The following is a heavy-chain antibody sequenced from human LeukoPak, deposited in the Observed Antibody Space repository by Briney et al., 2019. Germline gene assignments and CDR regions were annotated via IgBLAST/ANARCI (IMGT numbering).Heavy chain of an antibody. J-gene: IGHJ4*02. V-gene: IGHV3-23*01. CDR1: RFPFSSHA. CDR2: ISISGDRT. Sequence: GGSLRLSCEVSRFPFSSHAMSWARQAPGRGLEWVSGISISGDRTYYADSVQGRFTISRDNSKNTVFLHMDSLRVDDTAVYYCANEEVPNDYWGQGTLVTVSS. CDR3: ANEEVPNDY. D-gene: IGHD4/OR15-4a*01.